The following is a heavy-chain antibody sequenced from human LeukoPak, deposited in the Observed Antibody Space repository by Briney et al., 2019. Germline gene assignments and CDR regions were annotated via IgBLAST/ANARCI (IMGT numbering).Heavy chain of an antibody. D-gene: IGHD3-10*01. CDR2: ISYDGSNE. CDR3: ARDHGGVLVRGVIDY. CDR1: GFTFSSYA. V-gene: IGHV3-30*04. Sequence: GGSLRLSCAASGFTFSSYAMHWVRQAPGKGLEWVAIISYDGSNEYYADSVKGRFTISRDNSKNTLYLQMNSLRAADTAVYYCARDHGGVLVRGVIDYWGQGTLVTVSS. J-gene: IGHJ4*02.